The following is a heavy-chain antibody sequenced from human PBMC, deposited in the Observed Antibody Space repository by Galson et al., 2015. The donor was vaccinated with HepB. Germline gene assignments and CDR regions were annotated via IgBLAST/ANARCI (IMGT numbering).Heavy chain of an antibody. CDR3: AGGGYGDYVGFDP. CDR1: GYTFTSYY. V-gene: IGHV1-46*01. J-gene: IGHJ5*02. CDR2: INPSGGST. D-gene: IGHD4-17*01. Sequence: SVKVSCKASGYTFTSYYMHWVRQAPGQGLEWMGIINPSGGSTSYAQKFQGRVTMTRDTSTSTVYMELSSLRSEDTAVYYCAGGGYGDYVGFDPWGQGTLVTVSS.